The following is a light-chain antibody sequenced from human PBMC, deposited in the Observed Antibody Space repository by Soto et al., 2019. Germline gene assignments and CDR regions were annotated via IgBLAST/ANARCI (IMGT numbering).Light chain of an antibody. CDR1: QSLLHSNGYNY. Sequence: DIVMTQSPLSLPVNPGEPASISCRSSQSLLHSNGYNYLDWYLQKPGQSPQLQTYLGSNRASGVPDRFSGSGSGTDFTLKISRVEAGDVGVYYCMQALQTPLTFGGGTKVEIK. CDR3: MQALQTPLT. J-gene: IGKJ4*01. V-gene: IGKV2-28*01. CDR2: LGS.